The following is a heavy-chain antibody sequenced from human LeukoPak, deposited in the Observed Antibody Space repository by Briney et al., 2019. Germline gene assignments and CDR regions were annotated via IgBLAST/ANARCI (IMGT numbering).Heavy chain of an antibody. D-gene: IGHD5-18*01. CDR1: RFTFSNYD. CDR2: ITGDGFST. J-gene: IGHJ4*02. CDR3: ARDRGYNY. Sequence: GGSLRLSCAASRFTFSNYDIHWVRQAPGKGLEYVSAITGDGFSTYYIDSVKGRFAISRDNSKNTVFLQMGSLRAEDTAVYYCARDRGYNYWGQGTLVTVSS. V-gene: IGHV3-64*02.